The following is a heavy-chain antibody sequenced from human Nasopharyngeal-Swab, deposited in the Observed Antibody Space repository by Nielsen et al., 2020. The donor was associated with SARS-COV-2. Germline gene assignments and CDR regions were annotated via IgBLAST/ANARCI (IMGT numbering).Heavy chain of an antibody. J-gene: IGHJ3*02. CDR1: GFTFSSYA. CDR3: AKDTALYLAFDI. CDR2: ISGSGGST. Sequence: GESLKISCAASGFTFSSYAMSWVRQAPGKGLEWVSAISGSGGSTYYADSVKGRFTISRDNSKNTLYLQMNSLRAEDTAVYYCAKDTALYLAFDIWGQGTMVPSPQ. V-gene: IGHV3-23*01. D-gene: IGHD3-9*01.